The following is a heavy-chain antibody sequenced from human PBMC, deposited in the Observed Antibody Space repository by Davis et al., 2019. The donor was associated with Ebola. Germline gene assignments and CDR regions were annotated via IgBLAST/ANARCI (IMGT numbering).Heavy chain of an antibody. V-gene: IGHV4-39*07. CDR2: IYYSGST. CDR3: ARATGFYGYRYYFDY. Sequence: PSETLSLTCTVSGGSISSSSYYWGWIRQPPGKGLEWIGSIYYSGSTYYNPSLKSRVTISVDTSKNQFSLKLSSVTAADTAVYYCARATGFYGYRYYFDYWGQGTLVTVSS. CDR1: GGSISSSSYY. J-gene: IGHJ4*02. D-gene: IGHD5-18*01.